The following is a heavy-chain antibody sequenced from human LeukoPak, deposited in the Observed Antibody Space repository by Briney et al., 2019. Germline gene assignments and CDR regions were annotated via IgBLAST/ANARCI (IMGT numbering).Heavy chain of an antibody. CDR3: ARHARREALRHSAFDV. V-gene: IGHV4-39*01. D-gene: IGHD2-21*01. CDR1: GGSITTINYY. CDR2: IYYRGAT. Sequence: SETLSLTCTVSGGSITTINYYWSCVRPPPGKWLEYIGRIYYRGATYYNPSLASRLTMSIDTSQNHFSRRVRSVTAADTAVYYCARHARREALRHSAFDVWGQGTMAVVSS. J-gene: IGHJ3*01.